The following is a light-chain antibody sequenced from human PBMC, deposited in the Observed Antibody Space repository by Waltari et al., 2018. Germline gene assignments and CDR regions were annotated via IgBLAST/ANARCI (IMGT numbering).Light chain of an antibody. CDR2: KAS. CDR3: QQYHTYYS. Sequence: DIQMTQSPSTLSASVGDRVTITCRASQTITGLLAWYQQKPGQAPKRLIYKASNLESGVPSRFSGTGSGTEFTLTISSLQPADFATYSCQQYHTYYSFGQGTKLELK. CDR1: QTITGL. V-gene: IGKV1-5*03. J-gene: IGKJ2*03.